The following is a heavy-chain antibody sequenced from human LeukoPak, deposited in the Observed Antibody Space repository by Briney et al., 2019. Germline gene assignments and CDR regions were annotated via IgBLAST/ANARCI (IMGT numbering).Heavy chain of an antibody. CDR2: VKQDGTEK. D-gene: IGHD6-13*01. CDR3: ARAGGTSWADY. J-gene: IGHJ4*02. CDR1: GFTFRDYG. Sequence: GGSLRLSCEASGFTFRDYGMTRVRQAPGKGLEWVANVKQDGTEKFYVDSVKARFTISRDNGKNSLYLQMNSLRVEDTAIYYCARAGGTSWADYWGQGTLVTVSS. V-gene: IGHV3-7*01.